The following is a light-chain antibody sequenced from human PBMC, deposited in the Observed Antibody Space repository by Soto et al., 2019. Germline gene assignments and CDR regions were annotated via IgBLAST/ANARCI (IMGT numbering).Light chain of an antibody. J-gene: IGLJ1*01. CDR1: SSDVGGYNY. Sequence: QSVLTHPASVSWSPGQSITISCTGTSSDVGGYNYVSWYQQHPGKAPKLMIYEVSNRPSGVSNRFSGSKSGNTASLTISGLQAEDEADYYCSSYTSSRYVFGTGTKVTVL. V-gene: IGLV2-14*01. CDR2: EVS. CDR3: SSYTSSRYV.